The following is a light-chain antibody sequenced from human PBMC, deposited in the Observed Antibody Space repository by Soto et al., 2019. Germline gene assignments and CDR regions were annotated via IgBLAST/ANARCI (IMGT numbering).Light chain of an antibody. J-gene: IGKJ1*01. V-gene: IGKV3-20*01. CDR1: QTVSSDS. CDR3: QQYGSSPRT. Sequence: EIVLTQSPGTLSLSPGERATLSCRASQTVSSDSLAWYQHKLGQAPRLLIYGASTRATGIPDRFSGSGSGTDFTLTISRLEPEDFAVYYCQQYGSSPRTFGQGTKVDIK. CDR2: GAS.